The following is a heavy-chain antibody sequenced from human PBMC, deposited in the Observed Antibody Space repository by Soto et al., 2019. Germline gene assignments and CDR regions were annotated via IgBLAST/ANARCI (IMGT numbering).Heavy chain of an antibody. J-gene: IGHJ6*02. CDR3: ARDEGLWTAYYYYGMDV. CDR1: GFTFSSYS. Sequence: GGSLRLSCAASGFTFSSYSMNWVRQAPGKGLEWVSSISSSSYIYYADSVKGRFTISRDNAKNSLYLQMNSLRAEDTAVYYCARDEGLWTAYYYYGMDVWGQGTTVTVSS. V-gene: IGHV3-21*01. CDR2: ISSSSYI. D-gene: IGHD5-18*01.